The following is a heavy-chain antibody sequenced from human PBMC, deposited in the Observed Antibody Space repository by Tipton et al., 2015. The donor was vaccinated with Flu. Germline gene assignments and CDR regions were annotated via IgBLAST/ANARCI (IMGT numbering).Heavy chain of an antibody. CDR3: ARVAESKEALERLLGLFDP. Sequence: QLVQSGAEVKKPGASVKVSCKASGYTFTSYGISWVRQAPGQGLEWMGWISAYNGNTNYAQKLQGRVTMTTDTSTSTAYMELRSLGSDDTAVYYCARVAESKEALERLLGLFDPWGQGTLVTVSS. CDR2: ISAYNGNT. V-gene: IGHV1-18*01. CDR1: GYTFTSYG. J-gene: IGHJ5*02. D-gene: IGHD3-3*01.